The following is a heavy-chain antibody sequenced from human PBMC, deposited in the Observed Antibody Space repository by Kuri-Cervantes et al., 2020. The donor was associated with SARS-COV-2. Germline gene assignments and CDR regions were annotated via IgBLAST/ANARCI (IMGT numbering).Heavy chain of an antibody. V-gene: IGHV3-30*02. CDR2: IRYDGSNK. Sequence: GGSLRLSCAASGFTFSSYGMHWVRQAPGKGLEWVAFIRYDGSNKYYADSVKGRFTISRDNSKNTLYLQMNSLRAEDTAVYYCATGLLWFGEFHYWGQGTLVTVSS. J-gene: IGHJ4*02. D-gene: IGHD3-10*01. CDR3: ATGLLWFGEFHY. CDR1: GFTFSSYG.